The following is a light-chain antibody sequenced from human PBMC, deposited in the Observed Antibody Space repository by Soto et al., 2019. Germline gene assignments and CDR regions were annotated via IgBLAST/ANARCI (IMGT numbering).Light chain of an antibody. CDR1: SSDVGSYNL. CDR3: CSYAGSSLYV. V-gene: IGLV2-23*01. Sequence: QSVLTQPASVSGSPGQSITISCTGTSSDVGSYNLVSWYQQHPGKAPKLMIYEGSKRPPGVSNRFSGSKSGNTASLTISGLQAEDEADYYCCSYAGSSLYVFGTGTKLTVL. J-gene: IGLJ1*01. CDR2: EGS.